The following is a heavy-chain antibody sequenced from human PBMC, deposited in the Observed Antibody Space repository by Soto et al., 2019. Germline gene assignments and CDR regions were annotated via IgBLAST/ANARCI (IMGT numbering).Heavy chain of an antibody. V-gene: IGHV3-48*03. J-gene: IGHJ6*02. Sequence: GGSLRLSCAASGFTFSSYEMNWVRQAPGKGLEWVSYISSSGSTIYYADSVKGRFTISRDNAKNSLYLQMNSLRAEDTAVYYCAGLVDYYYYYGMDVWGQGTTVTVSS. CDR1: GFTFSSYE. CDR2: ISSSGSTI. CDR3: AGLVDYYYYYGMDV.